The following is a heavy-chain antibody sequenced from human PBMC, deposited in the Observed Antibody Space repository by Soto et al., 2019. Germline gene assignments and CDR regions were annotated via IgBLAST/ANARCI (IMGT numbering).Heavy chain of an antibody. CDR2: IGPESGAT. Sequence: GASVKVSCKASGYSFTGHYIHWVRQAPEQGPEWMGEIGPESGATRYAQKFQGRVTMTMDTSITTVYMELNNLRPDDTAIYYCGRGRSGQIVVFYWGQGTTITV. V-gene: IGHV1-2*02. J-gene: IGHJ4*02. CDR3: GRGRSGQIVVFY. D-gene: IGHD1-26*01. CDR1: GYSFTGHY.